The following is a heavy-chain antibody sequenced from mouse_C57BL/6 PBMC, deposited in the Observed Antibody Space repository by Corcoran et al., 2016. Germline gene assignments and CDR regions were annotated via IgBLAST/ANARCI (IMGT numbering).Heavy chain of an antibody. CDR1: GYTFTTYG. J-gene: IGHJ2*01. Sequence: QIQLVQSGPELKKPGETVKISCKASGYTFTTYGMSWVKQAPGKGLKWMGWINTYSGVPTYADDFKGRFAFSLETSASTAYLQINNLKNEDTATYFCARKGIYGNFDYWGQGTTLTVSS. CDR3: ARKGIYGNFDY. CDR2: INTYSGVP. D-gene: IGHD2-1*01. V-gene: IGHV9-3*01.